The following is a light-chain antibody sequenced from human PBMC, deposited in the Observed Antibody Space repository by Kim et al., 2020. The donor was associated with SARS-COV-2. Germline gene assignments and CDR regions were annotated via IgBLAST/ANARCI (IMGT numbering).Light chain of an antibody. Sequence: SPGDRSSLSCRASPSVNSGKLSWYQHTPGQPPRLLIHDTSTRATGIPVRFSGSGSGTDFTLTISGLEPDDFAVYYCQQFGRSPLYSFGQGTKLEI. CDR2: DTS. V-gene: IGKV3-20*01. J-gene: IGKJ2*03. CDR1: PSVNSGK. CDR3: QQFGRSPLYS.